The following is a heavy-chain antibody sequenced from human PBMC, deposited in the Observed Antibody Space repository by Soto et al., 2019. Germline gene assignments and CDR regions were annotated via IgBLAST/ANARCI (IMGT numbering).Heavy chain of an antibody. CDR3: ARETYGISGYYVPPHYFDY. CDR2: IYHDGTT. V-gene: IGHV4-59*12. J-gene: IGHJ4*02. Sequence: PSETLSLTCTVSGGSISSYYWSWVRQPPGKGLEWIGEIYHDGTTNYNPSLKSRVTISLDKSKNQFSLKLTSVTAADTAVYYCARETYGISGYYVPPHYFDYWARDPRSPSPQ. D-gene: IGHD3-22*01. CDR1: GGSISSYY.